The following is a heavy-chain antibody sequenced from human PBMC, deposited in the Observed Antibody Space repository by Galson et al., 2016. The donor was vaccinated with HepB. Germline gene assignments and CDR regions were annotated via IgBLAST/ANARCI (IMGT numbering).Heavy chain of an antibody. D-gene: IGHD2-2*01. CDR3: AREVGDCSSTSCSGKMDV. J-gene: IGHJ6*02. Sequence: SLRLSCAASGFTFKNYAIHWVRQAPGKGLEWVAVIWYDGSNGFHADSVKGRFAMSRDNSKSTAYLEMNSLRAEDTAVYYCAREVGDCSSTSCSGKMDVWGQGTTVTVSS. CDR2: IWYDGSNG. CDR1: GFTFKNYA. V-gene: IGHV3-33*01.